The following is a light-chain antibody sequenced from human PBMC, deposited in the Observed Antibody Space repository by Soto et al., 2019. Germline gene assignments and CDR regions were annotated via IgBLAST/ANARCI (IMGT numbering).Light chain of an antibody. CDR2: GAS. CDR3: QQYMNWLQT. CDR1: QSVSRN. J-gene: IGKJ1*01. Sequence: EIVMTQSPATLSVSPGERATLSCRATQSVSRNLAWYQQKPGQAPRLLLYGASTRATGFRARCVRSGFGTEFALTTTALQTADFAVYYGQQYMNWLQTFGQGTRVEIK. V-gene: IGKV3-15*01.